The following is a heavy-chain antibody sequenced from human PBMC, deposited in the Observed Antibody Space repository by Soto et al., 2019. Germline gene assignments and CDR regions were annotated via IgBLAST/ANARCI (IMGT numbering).Heavy chain of an antibody. CDR2: IIPISGTA. CDR1: GGTFSSYA. CDR3: ARGVSYYYDSSGRGYYFDY. J-gene: IGHJ4*02. Sequence: SVKVSCKASGGTFSSYAISWVRQAPGQGLEWMGGIIPISGTANYAQKFQGRVTITADESTSTAYMELSSLRSEDTAVYYCARGVSYYYDSSGRGYYFDYWGQGTLVTVSS. D-gene: IGHD3-22*01. V-gene: IGHV1-69*13.